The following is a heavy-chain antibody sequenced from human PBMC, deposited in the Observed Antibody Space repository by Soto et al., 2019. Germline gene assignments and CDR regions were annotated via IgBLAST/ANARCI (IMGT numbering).Heavy chain of an antibody. J-gene: IGHJ4*02. V-gene: IGHV3-30-3*01. CDR2: ISYDGSNK. D-gene: IGHD2-21*02. CDR1: GFTFSSYA. CDR3: ARDPTVVREGEFDY. Sequence: QVQLVESGGGVVQPGRSLRLSCAASGFTFSSYAMHWVRQAPGKGLEWVAVISYDGSNKYYADSVKGRFTISRDNSKNTRYLQMNSLRAEDTAVYYCARDPTVVREGEFDYWGQGTLVTVSS.